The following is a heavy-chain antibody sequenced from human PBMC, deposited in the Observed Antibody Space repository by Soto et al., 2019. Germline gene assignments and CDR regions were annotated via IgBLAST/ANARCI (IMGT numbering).Heavy chain of an antibody. CDR1: GFTFSSYA. V-gene: IGHV3-30-3*01. D-gene: IGHD2-2*01. CDR2: ISYDGSNK. Sequence: QVQLVESGGGVVQPGRSLRLSCAASGFTFSSYAMHWVRQAPGKGLEWVAVISYDGSNKYYADSVKGRFTISRDNSKNTLYLPMNGLRAEDTAVYYCARETPSVCSSTSCSLNYGMDVWGQGTTVTVSS. J-gene: IGHJ6*02. CDR3: ARETPSVCSSTSCSLNYGMDV.